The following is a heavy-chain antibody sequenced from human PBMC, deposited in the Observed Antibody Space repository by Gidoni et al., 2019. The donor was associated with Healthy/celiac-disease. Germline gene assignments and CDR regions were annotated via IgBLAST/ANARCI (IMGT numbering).Heavy chain of an antibody. CDR2: IWYDGSNK. Sequence: QVQLVESGGGVVQPGRSLTLSCAASGFTFSSYGMHWVRQAPGKGLEWVAVIWYDGSNKYYADSVKGRFTISRDNSKNTLYLQMNSLRAEDTAVYYCARGSITLDYWGQGTLVTVSS. CDR3: ARGSITLDY. V-gene: IGHV3-33*01. D-gene: IGHD2-2*01. J-gene: IGHJ4*02. CDR1: GFTFSSYG.